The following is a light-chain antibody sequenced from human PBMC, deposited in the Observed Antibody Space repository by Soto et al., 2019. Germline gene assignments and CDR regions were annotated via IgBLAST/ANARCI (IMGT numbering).Light chain of an antibody. CDR3: QQRSNWPSIT. J-gene: IGKJ5*01. V-gene: IGKV3D-20*02. Sequence: EIVLTQSPGTLSLSPGERATLSCRASQSVSSSYLAWYQQKPGQAPRLLIYGASSRATGIPDRFSGSGSGTDFTLTISRLEPEDSAVYHCQQRSNWPSITFGQGTRLEI. CDR2: GAS. CDR1: QSVSSSY.